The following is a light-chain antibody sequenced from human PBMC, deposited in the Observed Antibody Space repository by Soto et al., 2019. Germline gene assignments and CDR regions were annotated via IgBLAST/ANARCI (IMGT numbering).Light chain of an antibody. J-gene: IGKJ1*01. V-gene: IGKV3-20*01. CDR3: QQYGSSGK. Sequence: EVVLTQSPATLSLSPGERATLSCRARQCVSNNYLAWYQQRPGQAPRLLTYGASNWATGSPDRFSGSGSGKNFTLHISRLAPEGCAVHYCQQYGSSGKFGQGTKVDIK. CDR1: QCVSNNY. CDR2: GAS.